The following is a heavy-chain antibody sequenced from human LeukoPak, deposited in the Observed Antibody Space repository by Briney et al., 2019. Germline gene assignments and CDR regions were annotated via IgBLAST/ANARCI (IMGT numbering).Heavy chain of an antibody. CDR3: ARSEPHDY. Sequence: GTSLRLSCATSGFTFSSYSMNWVRQAPGKGLGWVSSISSNSSYIYYADSVKGRFTISRDNAKNSLYLQMNSLRAEDTAVYYCARSEPHDYWGQGTLVTVSS. CDR1: GFTFSSYS. D-gene: IGHD1-14*01. J-gene: IGHJ4*02. CDR2: ISSNSSYI. V-gene: IGHV3-21*01.